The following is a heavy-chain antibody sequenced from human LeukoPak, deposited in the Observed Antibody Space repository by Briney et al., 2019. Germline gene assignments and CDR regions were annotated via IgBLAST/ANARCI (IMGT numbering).Heavy chain of an antibody. Sequence: GRSLRLSCAASGFTFDDYAMHWVRQAPGKGLEWVSGISWNSGSIGYADSVKGRFTISRDNAKNSLYLQMNSLRAEDTAVYYCAVYYSSGPIAYWGQGTLVTVSS. V-gene: IGHV3-9*01. D-gene: IGHD3-22*01. J-gene: IGHJ4*02. CDR2: ISWNSGSI. CDR3: AVYYSSGPIAY. CDR1: GFTFDDYA.